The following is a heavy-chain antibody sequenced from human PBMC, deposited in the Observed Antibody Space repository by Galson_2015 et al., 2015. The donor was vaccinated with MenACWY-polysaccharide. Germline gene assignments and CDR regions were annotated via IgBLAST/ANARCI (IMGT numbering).Heavy chain of an antibody. CDR1: GFTFSDYY. J-gene: IGHJ5*02. CDR2: INADGSAT. V-gene: IGHV3-74*01. CDR3: TKAGAKFCRGSSCSFNWFDP. D-gene: IGHD2-15*01. Sequence: SLRLSCAASGFTFSDYYIHWIRQTPGKGLVWVSRINADGSATDYADSVRGRFTISRDNAKNTLYLEMNSLRAEDTAVYYCTKAGAKFCRGSSCSFNWFDPWGQGTLVTVSS.